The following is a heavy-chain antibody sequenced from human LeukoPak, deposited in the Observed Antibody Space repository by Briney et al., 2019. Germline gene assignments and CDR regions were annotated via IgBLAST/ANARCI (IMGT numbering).Heavy chain of an antibody. CDR3: ARDPRSSQQGDFNY. CDR1: GFTFSSYS. V-gene: IGHV3-21*01. CDR2: ISSSSSYI. Sequence: GGSLRLSCAASGFTFSSYSMNWVRQAPGKGLEWVSSISSSSSYIYYADSVKGRFTISRDNAKNSLYLQMNSLRAEDTAVYYCARDPRSSQQGDFNYWGQGTLVTVSS. D-gene: IGHD6-13*01. J-gene: IGHJ4*02.